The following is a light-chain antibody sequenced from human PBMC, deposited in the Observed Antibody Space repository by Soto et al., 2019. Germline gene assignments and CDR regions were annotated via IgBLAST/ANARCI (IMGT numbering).Light chain of an antibody. CDR3: SSFAGGGNPVL. J-gene: IGLJ2*01. V-gene: IGLV2-8*01. Sequence: QSALTQPPSASGSLGQLVTISCTGTSSDVGGYNYVSWHQQHPGKAPKVMIYEVTKRPPGVPDRFSGSKYGNTASLTVSGLQAEDEADYYCSSFAGGGNPVLLGGWTKLTVL. CDR1: SSDVGGYNY. CDR2: EVT.